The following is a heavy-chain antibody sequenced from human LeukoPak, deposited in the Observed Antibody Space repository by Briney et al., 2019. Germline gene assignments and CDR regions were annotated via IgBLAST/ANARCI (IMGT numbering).Heavy chain of an antibody. J-gene: IGHJ4*02. Sequence: SETLSLTCTVSGGSISSSSYYWGWIRQPPGKGLEWIGSIYYSGSTYYNPSLKSRVTISVDTSKNQFSLKLSSVTAADTAVYYCARLQADDYGDYYFDYWGQGTLVTVSS. D-gene: IGHD4-17*01. V-gene: IGHV4-39*01. CDR2: IYYSGST. CDR3: ARLQADDYGDYYFDY. CDR1: GGSISSSSYY.